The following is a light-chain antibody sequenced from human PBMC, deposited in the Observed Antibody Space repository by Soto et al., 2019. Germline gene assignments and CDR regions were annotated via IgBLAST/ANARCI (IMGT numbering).Light chain of an antibody. CDR1: QGISSY. CDR3: QQYYSYPT. V-gene: IGKV1-8*01. CDR2: AAS. Sequence: AIRMTQSPSSLSASTGDRVTITCRASQGISSYLAWYQQKPGQAPKLLIYAASTLQSGVTSRFSGSGSGTDFTLTISRLPAEDVATYYCQQYYSYPTFGPGTKVDIK. J-gene: IGKJ3*01.